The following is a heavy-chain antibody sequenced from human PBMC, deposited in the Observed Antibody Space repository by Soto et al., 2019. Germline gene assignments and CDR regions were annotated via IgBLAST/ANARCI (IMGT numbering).Heavy chain of an antibody. Sequence: ASVKVSCKASGYTFNTYDIYWMRQATGQGLEWMGWMNPYNGNTGYAQKFQGRVTVTRNTSISTVYMELSGLRRDDTAVYYCARRKERSGPHYFDYWRQGSQVTVSS. CDR3: ARRKERSGPHYFDY. J-gene: IGHJ4*02. CDR2: MNPYNGNT. V-gene: IGHV1-8*01. CDR1: GYTFNTYD. D-gene: IGHD6-25*01.